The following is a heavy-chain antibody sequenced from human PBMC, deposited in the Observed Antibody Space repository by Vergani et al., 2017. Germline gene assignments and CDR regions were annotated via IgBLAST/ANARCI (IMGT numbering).Heavy chain of an antibody. Sequence: QLQLQESDPGLVKPSETLSLTCTVSGGSIRSTFYYWGWIRQPPGKGLEWIGTIYYSGSTYYNPSLKSRVTISVDTSKNQFSLKLNSVTAADTAVYYCARHKEQLVPGNYYYYYYMDVWGKGNPGHRLL. J-gene: IGHJ6*03. D-gene: IGHD6-13*01. CDR3: ARHKEQLVPGNYYYYYYMDV. CDR1: GGSIRSTFYY. CDR2: IYYSGST. V-gene: IGHV4-39*01.